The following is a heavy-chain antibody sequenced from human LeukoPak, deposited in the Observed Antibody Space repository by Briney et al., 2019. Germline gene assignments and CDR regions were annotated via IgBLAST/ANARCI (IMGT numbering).Heavy chain of an antibody. CDR3: AKDRRSGPTDGFDI. D-gene: IGHD3-3*01. V-gene: IGHV3-23*01. J-gene: IGHJ3*02. Sequence: GGSLRLSCAASGFTFRFYTMSWVRQAPGKGLEWVSSINNIGDKTFYADSVKGRFTISRDNSENTLFLQMAGLRADDTAVSYCAKDRRSGPTDGFDIWGQGTMVTVSS. CDR1: GFTFRFYT. CDR2: INNIGDKT.